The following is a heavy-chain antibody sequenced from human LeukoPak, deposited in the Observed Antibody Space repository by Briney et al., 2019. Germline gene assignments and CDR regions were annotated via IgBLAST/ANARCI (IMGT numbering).Heavy chain of an antibody. CDR2: IHDSGST. Sequence: SETLSLTCTVSGGSISNYYWSWIRQSPEKGLEWIGYIHDSGSTNYNPSLKSRVTISVDTSKNQFYLKLSSVTAADTAVYYCARHLSSGVSSYLHWGQGTLVTVSS. CDR3: ARHLSSGVSSYLH. V-gene: IGHV4-59*08. CDR1: GGSISNYY. D-gene: IGHD2-15*01. J-gene: IGHJ4*02.